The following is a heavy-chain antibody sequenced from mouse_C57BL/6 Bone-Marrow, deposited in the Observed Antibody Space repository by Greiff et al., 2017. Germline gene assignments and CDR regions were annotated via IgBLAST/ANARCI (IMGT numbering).Heavy chain of an antibody. V-gene: IGHV1-76*01. CDR1: GYTFTDYY. Sequence: QVQLQQSGAELVRPGASVKLSCKASGYTFTDYYINWVKQRPGQGLEWIARIYPGSGNTYYNEKFKGKAPLTAEKSSSTAYLQLSSLTAEDSAVYFCARGRGGPWFAYWGQGTLVTVSA. CDR3: ARGRGGPWFAY. J-gene: IGHJ3*01. CDR2: IYPGSGNT. D-gene: IGHD1-1*02.